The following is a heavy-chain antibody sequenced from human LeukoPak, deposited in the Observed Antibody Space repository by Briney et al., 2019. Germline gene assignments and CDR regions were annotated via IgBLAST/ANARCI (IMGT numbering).Heavy chain of an antibody. J-gene: IGHJ5*02. V-gene: IGHV6-1*01. CDR3: ARKSRGYRSGGSCYGNWFDP. D-gene: IGHD2-15*01. Sequence: SQTLSLTCAISGDSVSSNSAAWNWIRQSPSRGLEWLGRAYYRSKWYNDYAVSGKSRITINPETSKNLFSLQLNSVTTEDTAMYYCARKSRGYRSGGSCYGNWFDPWGQGTLVTVSS. CDR1: GDSVSSNSAA. CDR2: AYYRSKWYN.